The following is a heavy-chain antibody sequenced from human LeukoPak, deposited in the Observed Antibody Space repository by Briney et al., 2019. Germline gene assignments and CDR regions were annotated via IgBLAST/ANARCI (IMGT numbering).Heavy chain of an antibody. V-gene: IGHV1-2*02. CDR1: GYTFTSNG. CDR2: INPNSGGT. J-gene: IGHJ4*02. D-gene: IGHD2-2*01. Sequence: ASVKVSCKASGYTFTSNGISWVRQAPGQGLEWMGWINPNSGGTNYAQKFQGRVTMTRDTSISTAYMELSRLRSDDTAVYYCARDHRYCSSTSCYFGYWGQGTLVTVSS. CDR3: ARDHRYCSSTSCYFGY.